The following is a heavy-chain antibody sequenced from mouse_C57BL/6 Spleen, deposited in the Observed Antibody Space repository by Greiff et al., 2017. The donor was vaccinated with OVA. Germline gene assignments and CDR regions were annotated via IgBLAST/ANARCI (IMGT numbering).Heavy chain of an antibody. CDR3: ARDGGSYYFDY. CDR2: IHPNSGST. J-gene: IGHJ2*01. D-gene: IGHD2-3*01. CDR1: GYTFTSYW. V-gene: IGHV1-62-3*01. Sequence: VQLQQPGAELVKPGASVKLSCKASGYTFTSYWMHWVKQRPGRGLEWIGRIHPNSGSTNYNEKFKSKATLTVDKSSSTAYMQLSSLTSEDSAVYYCARDGGSYYFDYWGQGTTLTVSS.